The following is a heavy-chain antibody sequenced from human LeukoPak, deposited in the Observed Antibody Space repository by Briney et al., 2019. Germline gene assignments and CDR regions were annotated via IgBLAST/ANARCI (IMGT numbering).Heavy chain of an antibody. V-gene: IGHV3-23*01. J-gene: IGHJ4*02. D-gene: IGHD4-17*01. CDR3: APPPTVTTYFDY. Sequence: GGSLRLSCAASGFTFSSYAVSWVRQAPGKGLEWVSAISGSGGSTYYADSVKGRFTISRDNSKNTLYLQMNSLRAEDTAVYYCAPPPTVTTYFDYWGQGTLVTVSS. CDR1: GFTFSSYA. CDR2: ISGSGGST.